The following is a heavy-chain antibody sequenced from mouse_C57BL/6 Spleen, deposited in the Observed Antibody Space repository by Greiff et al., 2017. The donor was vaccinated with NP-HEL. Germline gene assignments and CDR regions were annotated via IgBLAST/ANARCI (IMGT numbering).Heavy chain of an antibody. J-gene: IGHJ4*01. CDR2: ISGGGGNT. CDR3: ARAGGLRLYYAMDY. Sequence: EVQLQESGGGLVKPGGSLKLSCAASGFTFSSYTMSWVRQTPEKRLEWVATISGGGGNTYYPDSVKGRFTISRDNAKNTLYLQMSSLRSEDTALYYCARAGGLRLYYAMDYWGQGTSVTVSS. V-gene: IGHV5-9*01. CDR1: GFTFSSYT. D-gene: IGHD2-4*01.